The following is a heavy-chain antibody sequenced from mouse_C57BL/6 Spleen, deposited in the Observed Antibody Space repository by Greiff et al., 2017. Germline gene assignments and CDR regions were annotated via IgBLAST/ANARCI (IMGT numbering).Heavy chain of an antibody. Sequence: QVQLQQSGPELVKPGASVKISCTASGYAFSSSWMNWVKQRPGKGLEWIGRIYPGDGDTNYNGKFKGKATLTADKSSSTAYMQLSSLTSEDSAVYFCARLWYYAMDYWGQGTSVTVSS. D-gene: IGHD6-1*01. V-gene: IGHV1-82*01. J-gene: IGHJ4*01. CDR3: ARLWYYAMDY. CDR1: GYAFSSSW. CDR2: IYPGDGDT.